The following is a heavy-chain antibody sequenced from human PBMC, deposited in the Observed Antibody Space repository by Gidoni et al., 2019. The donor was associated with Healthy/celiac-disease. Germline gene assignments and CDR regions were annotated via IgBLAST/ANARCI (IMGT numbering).Heavy chain of an antibody. CDR3: ARRYYDSSGTTGWYFDL. CDR2: INHSGST. J-gene: IGHJ2*01. Sequence: QVQLQQWVAGLLKPSETLSLTCAVSGGSFSGYYWGWICQPPGKGLEWIGEINHSGSTNYNPSVKSRVTISVDTSKNQFSLKLSAVTAADTAVYDGARRYYDSSGTTGWYFDLWGRGTLVTVSS. V-gene: IGHV4-34*01. CDR1: GGSFSGYY. D-gene: IGHD3-22*01.